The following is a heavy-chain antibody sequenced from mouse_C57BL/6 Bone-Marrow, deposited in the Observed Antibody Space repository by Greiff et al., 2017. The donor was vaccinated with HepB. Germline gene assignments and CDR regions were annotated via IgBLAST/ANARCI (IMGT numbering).Heavy chain of an antibody. CDR3: AREFPYYYGSSYDYAMDY. D-gene: IGHD1-1*01. CDR1: GYTFTSYW. V-gene: IGHV1-69*01. Sequence: QVQLQQPGAELVMPEASVKLSCKASGYTFTSYWMHWVKQRPGQGLEWIGEIDPSDSYTNYNQKFKGKSTLTVDKSSSTAYMQLSSLTSEDSAVYYCAREFPYYYGSSYDYAMDYWGQGTSVTVSS. CDR2: IDPSDSYT. J-gene: IGHJ4*01.